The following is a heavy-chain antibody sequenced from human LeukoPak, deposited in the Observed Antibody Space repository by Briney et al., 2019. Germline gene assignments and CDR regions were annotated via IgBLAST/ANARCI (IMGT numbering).Heavy chain of an antibody. CDR3: ARSTRDCSSTSCYYWFDP. CDR2: IYYSGST. D-gene: IGHD2-2*01. J-gene: IGHJ5*02. CDR1: GGSISSYY. Sequence: SETLSLTCTVSGGSISSYYWSWIRQPPGKGLEWIGYIYYSGSTNYNPSLKSRVTISVDTSKNQFSLKLSSVTAADTAVYYCARSTRDCSSTSCYYWFDPWGQGTLVTVSS. V-gene: IGHV4-59*01.